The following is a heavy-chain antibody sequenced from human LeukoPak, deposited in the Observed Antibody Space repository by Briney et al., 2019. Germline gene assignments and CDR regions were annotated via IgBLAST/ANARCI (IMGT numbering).Heavy chain of an antibody. CDR1: GFTFNSYA. J-gene: IGHJ6*02. D-gene: IGHD5-18*01. CDR3: AKDAGGFSYITDSMDV. CDR2: LSGSGGSS. Sequence: PGGSLRLSCAVSGFTFNSYAMFWVRQAPGKGLEWVSSLSGSGGSSYYADSVKGRFTISRDDSKNTLFLQMNSLRAEDTAVYYCAKDAGGFSYITDSMDVWGQGTTVTVSS. V-gene: IGHV3-23*01.